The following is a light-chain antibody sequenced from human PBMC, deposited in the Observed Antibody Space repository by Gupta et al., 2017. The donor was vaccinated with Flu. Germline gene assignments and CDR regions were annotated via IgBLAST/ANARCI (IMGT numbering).Light chain of an antibody. CDR1: SLRSYY. J-gene: IGLJ3*02. CDR2: GKN. CDR3: YSRDSSRDHQV. V-gene: IGLV3-19*01. Sequence: SSALTQVSDVSVALLQTVRITFQGDSLRSYYASWYQQKPQQAPVLVIYGKNNRPSGIPDRFSGSSSGSTASLTITGAQAEDEADYYCYSRDSSRDHQVFGGGTKLTVL.